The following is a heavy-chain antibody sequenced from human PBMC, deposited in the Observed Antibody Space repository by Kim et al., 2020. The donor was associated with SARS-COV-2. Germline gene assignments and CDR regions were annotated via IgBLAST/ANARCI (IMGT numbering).Heavy chain of an antibody. J-gene: IGHJ5*02. CDR2: IYYSGST. Sequence: SETLSLTCTVSGGSISSSSYYWGWIRQPPGKGLEWIGSIYYSGSTYYNPSLKSRVTISVDTSKNQFSLKLSSVTAADTAVYYCARLGIQLWLYNWFDPWGQGTLVTVSS. CDR3: ARLGIQLWLYNWFDP. CDR1: GGSISSSSYY. D-gene: IGHD5-18*01. V-gene: IGHV4-39*01.